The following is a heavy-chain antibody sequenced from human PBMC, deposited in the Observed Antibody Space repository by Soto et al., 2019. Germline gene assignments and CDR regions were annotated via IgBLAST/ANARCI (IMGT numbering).Heavy chain of an antibody. CDR3: AREESVMGGSYYYFDY. Sequence: SETLSLTCAVYGGSFSGYYWSWIRQPPGKGLEWIGEINHSGSTNYNPSLKSRVTISVDTSKNQFSLKLSSVTAADTAVYYCAREESVMGGSYYYFDYWGQGTLVTVSS. CDR1: GGSFSGYY. J-gene: IGHJ4*02. CDR2: INHSGST. V-gene: IGHV4-34*01. D-gene: IGHD1-26*01.